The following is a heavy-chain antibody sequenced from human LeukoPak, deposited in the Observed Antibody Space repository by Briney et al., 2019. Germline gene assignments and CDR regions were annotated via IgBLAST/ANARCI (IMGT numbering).Heavy chain of an antibody. V-gene: IGHV3-23*01. CDR1: GFTFSSYA. Sequence: PGGSLRLSCAASGFTFSSYAMSWVRQAPGKGLEWVSAISGSGGSTYYADSVKGRFTISRDNAKNSLYLQTNSLRAEDTAVYYCARDRPLLYFGVLDWFDPWGQGTLVTVSS. CDR3: ARDRPLLYFGVLDWFDP. CDR2: ISGSGGST. J-gene: IGHJ5*02. D-gene: IGHD2-2*02.